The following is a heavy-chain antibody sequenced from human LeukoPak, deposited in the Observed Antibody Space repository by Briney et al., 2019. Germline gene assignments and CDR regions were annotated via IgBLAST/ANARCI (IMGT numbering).Heavy chain of an antibody. CDR1: GGSISSYY. D-gene: IGHD3-9*01. CDR2: IYYSGST. Sequence: SETLSLTCTVSGGSISSYYWSWIRQPPGKGLEWIGYIYYSGSTNYNPSLKSRVTISVDTSKNQFSLKLSSVTAADTAVYYCARDSKERYSFDYWGQGTLVTVSS. CDR3: ARDSKERYSFDY. V-gene: IGHV4-59*12. J-gene: IGHJ4*02.